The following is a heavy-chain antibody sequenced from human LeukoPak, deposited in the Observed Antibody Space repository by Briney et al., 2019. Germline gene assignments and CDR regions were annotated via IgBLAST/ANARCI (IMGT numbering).Heavy chain of an antibody. CDR2: ISASGDRT. J-gene: IGHJ1*01. CDR1: GFIFSTYV. Sequence: WGSLTLSCAASGFIFSTYVMSWVRQAPGKGLEWVSGISASGDRTYYADSVKGRFTISRDNSKNTLYLQMSSLRAEDTAVYYCARDLPKITTFGALQHWGQGTRVPLSS. D-gene: IGHD3-3*01. V-gene: IGHV3-23*01. CDR3: ARDLPKITTFGALQH.